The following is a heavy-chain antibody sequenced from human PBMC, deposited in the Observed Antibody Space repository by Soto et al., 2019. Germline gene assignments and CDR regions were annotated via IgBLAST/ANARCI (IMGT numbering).Heavy chain of an antibody. CDR3: VRDGTKTLRDWFDP. V-gene: IGHV4-4*07. Sequence: PSETLSLTCTVSGASISGFYWSWIRESAGNGLEWIGRIYATGTTDYNPSLKSRVMMSVDTSKEQFSLKLRSVTAADTAVYYCVRDGTKTLRDWFDPWGQGXSVTVYS. CDR1: GASISGFY. CDR2: IYATGTT. D-gene: IGHD1-1*01. J-gene: IGHJ5*02.